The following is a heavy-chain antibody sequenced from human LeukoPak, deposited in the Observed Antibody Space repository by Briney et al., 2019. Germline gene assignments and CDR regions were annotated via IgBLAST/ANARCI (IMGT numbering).Heavy chain of an antibody. Sequence: GASVKVSCKASGYTFTSYAMHWVRQAPGQRLEWMGWINAGNGNTKYSQKFQGRVTITRDTSASTAYMELSGLRSEDTAVYYCARVSYDFWSGYPDCWGQGTLVTVSS. V-gene: IGHV1-3*01. D-gene: IGHD3-3*01. CDR1: GYTFTSYA. CDR2: INAGNGNT. CDR3: ARVSYDFWSGYPDC. J-gene: IGHJ4*02.